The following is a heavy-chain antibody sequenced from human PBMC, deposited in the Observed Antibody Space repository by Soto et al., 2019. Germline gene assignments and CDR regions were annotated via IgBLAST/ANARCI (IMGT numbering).Heavy chain of an antibody. J-gene: IGHJ4*02. CDR3: ARVRTISYGSGSYSDY. CDR2: ISSSSSYI. CDR1: GFTFSSYS. Sequence: EVQLVESGGGLVKPGGSLRLSCAASGFTFSSYSMNWVRQAPGKGLEWVSSISSSSSYIYYADSVKGRFTISRDNAKNSLYLQMNSLRAEDTAVYYCARVRTISYGSGSYSDYWGQGTLVTVSS. D-gene: IGHD3-10*01. V-gene: IGHV3-21*01.